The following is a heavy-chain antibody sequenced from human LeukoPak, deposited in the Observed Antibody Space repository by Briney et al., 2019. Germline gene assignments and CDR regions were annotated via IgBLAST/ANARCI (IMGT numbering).Heavy chain of an antibody. J-gene: IGHJ4*02. CDR1: GGSFSGYY. CDR2: INHSGST. V-gene: IGHV4-34*01. D-gene: IGHD2-21*01. Sequence: SETLSLTCAVYGGSFSGYYWSWIRQPPGKGLEWIGEINHSGSTNYNPSLKSRVTISVDTSKNQFSLKLSSVTAADTAVYYCARLWDCGGDCYSYFDYWGQGTLVTVSS. CDR3: ARLWDCGGDCYSYFDY.